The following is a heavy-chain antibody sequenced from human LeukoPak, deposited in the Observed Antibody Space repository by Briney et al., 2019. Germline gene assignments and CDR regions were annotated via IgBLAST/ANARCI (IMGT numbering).Heavy chain of an antibody. D-gene: IGHD2-2*01. CDR3: AKVIYYCSSTSCYGFDY. Sequence: AGGSLRLSCAASGFTFSNYGMNWVRQAPGKGLEWVSALSSSGGSTYYADSVKGRFTISRDNSKNTLYLQMNSLRAEDTAVYYCAKVIYYCSSTSCYGFDYWGQGTLVTVSS. J-gene: IGHJ4*02. CDR1: GFTFSNYG. CDR2: LSSSGGST. V-gene: IGHV3-23*01.